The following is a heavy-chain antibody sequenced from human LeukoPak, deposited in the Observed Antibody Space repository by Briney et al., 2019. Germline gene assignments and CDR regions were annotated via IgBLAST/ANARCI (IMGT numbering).Heavy chain of an antibody. CDR2: IYSDGST. CDR3: ARSPDLSSWFYYYYGMDV. V-gene: IGHV3-53*01. D-gene: IGHD6-13*01. Sequence: GGSLRPSCAASRFTLSTYWMSWVRQAPGKGLEWVSVIYSDGSTYYADSVKGRFTISRDNSKNTLYLQMNSLRAEDTAVYYCARSPDLSSWFYYYYGMDVWGQGTTVTVSS. CDR1: RFTLSTYW. J-gene: IGHJ6*02.